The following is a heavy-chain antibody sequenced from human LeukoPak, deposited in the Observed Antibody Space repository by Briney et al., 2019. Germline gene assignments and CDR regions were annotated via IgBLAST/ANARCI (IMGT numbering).Heavy chain of an antibody. CDR2: ISNSGSTI. Sequence: PGGSLRLSCVASGFTFSDYYMSWIRQAPGKGLEWVSYISNSGSTIYYADSVKGRFTVSRDNAKNSLYLQMNSLRAEDTAVYYCAKLIIPLGGRYFDYWGQGTLVTVSS. CDR3: AKLIIPLGGRYFDY. J-gene: IGHJ4*02. D-gene: IGHD6-19*01. CDR1: GFTFSDYY. V-gene: IGHV3-11*01.